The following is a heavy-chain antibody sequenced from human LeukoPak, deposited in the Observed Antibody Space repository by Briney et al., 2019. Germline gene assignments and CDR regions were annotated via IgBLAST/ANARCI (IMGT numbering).Heavy chain of an antibody. CDR1: GFTFSSYS. Sequence: GGSLRLSCAASGFTFSSYSMNWVRQAPGKGLEWVSSISSSSSYIYYADSVKGRFTISRDNTKNSLYLQMNSLRAEDTAVYYCARGLGEGSFQLISTGAFDMWGQGTMVTVSS. CDR3: ARGLGEGSFQLISTGAFDM. CDR2: ISSSSSYI. D-gene: IGHD2-2*01. J-gene: IGHJ3*02. V-gene: IGHV3-21*01.